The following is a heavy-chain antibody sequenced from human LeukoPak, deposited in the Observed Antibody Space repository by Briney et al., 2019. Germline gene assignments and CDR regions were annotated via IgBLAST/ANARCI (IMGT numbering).Heavy chain of an antibody. CDR1: GGPISSYS. V-gene: IGHV4-4*08. D-gene: IGHD6-25*01. Sequence: SETLSLTCTVSGGPISSYSWSWIRQPPGKGLEWIGYMYSRGSTNDNPSLKSRVTISRDTSKNQLSLKVSSATAADTAVYYCARLSGYFFGMDVWGQGTTVTVSS. CDR3: ARLSGYFFGMDV. CDR2: MYSRGST. J-gene: IGHJ6*02.